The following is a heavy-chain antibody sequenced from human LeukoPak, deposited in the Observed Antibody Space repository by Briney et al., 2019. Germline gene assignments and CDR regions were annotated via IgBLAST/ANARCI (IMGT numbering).Heavy chain of an antibody. CDR2: ISYDGSNK. D-gene: IGHD3-22*01. J-gene: IGHJ4*02. V-gene: IGHV3-30*03. Sequence: GGSLRLSCAASGFTFSSYGMHWVRQAPGKGLEWVAVISYDGSNKYYADSVKGRFTISRDNAKNSLYLQMNSLRAEDTAVYYCASKAQVDSSGYYYGYWGQGTLVTVSS. CDR1: GFTFSSYG. CDR3: ASKAQVDSSGYYYGY.